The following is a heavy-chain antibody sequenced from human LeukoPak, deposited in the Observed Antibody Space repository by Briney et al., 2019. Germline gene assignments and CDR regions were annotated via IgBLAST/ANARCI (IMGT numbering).Heavy chain of an antibody. CDR3: ARVRGRDFWSGYYTSFDY. Sequence: GGSLRLSCAASGFTFSDYYMGWIRQAPGKGLEWVSYISSSGNTIHYADSVKGRFTISRDNAKNTLYLQMNSLRAEDTAVYYCARVRGRDFWSGYYTSFDYWGQGTLVTVSS. CDR2: ISSSGNTI. V-gene: IGHV3-11*04. D-gene: IGHD3-3*01. CDR1: GFTFSDYY. J-gene: IGHJ4*02.